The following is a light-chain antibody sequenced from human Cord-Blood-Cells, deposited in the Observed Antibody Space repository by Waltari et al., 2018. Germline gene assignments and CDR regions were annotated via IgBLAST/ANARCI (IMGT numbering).Light chain of an antibody. V-gene: IGLV2-14*01. CDR2: DVS. Sequence: QSALTQPASVPGSPGQSITISCTGTSRDVGGYNYVSWYQQHPDKAHKLMIYDVSNRPSGVSNRVSGSKSGNTASLTISGLQAEDEADYYCSSYTSSSTVFGGGTKLTVL. J-gene: IGLJ3*02. CDR3: SSYTSSSTV. CDR1: SRDVGGYNY.